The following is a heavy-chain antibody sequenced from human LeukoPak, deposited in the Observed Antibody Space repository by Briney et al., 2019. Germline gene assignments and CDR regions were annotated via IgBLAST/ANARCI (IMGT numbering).Heavy chain of an antibody. CDR2: INPNSGGT. D-gene: IGHD6-13*01. CDR3: ARESYSSSWYGHYFDY. Sequence: ASVKVSCKASGYTCTGYYMHWVRQAPGQGLEWMGWINPNSGGTNYAQKFQGRVTMTRDTSISTAYMELSRLRSDDTAVYYCARESYSSSWYGHYFDYWGQGTLVTVSS. V-gene: IGHV1-2*02. J-gene: IGHJ4*02. CDR1: GYTCTGYY.